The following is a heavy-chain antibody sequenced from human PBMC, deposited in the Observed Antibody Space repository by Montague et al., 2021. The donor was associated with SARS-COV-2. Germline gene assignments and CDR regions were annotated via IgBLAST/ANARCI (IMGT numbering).Heavy chain of an antibody. CDR2: INHDGST. D-gene: IGHD4-11*01. CDR3: ARGVPVTTLFYYFGMDV. Sequence: SETLSLTCAVYGGSFSGNYWSWIRQPPGKGLEWIGEINHDGSTNYNPSRKSRVTMSVDTSKNQFSLKLSSVTAADTAVYYCARGVPVTTLFYYFGMDVWGQGTTVTVSS. CDR1: GGSFSGNY. J-gene: IGHJ6*02. V-gene: IGHV4-34*01.